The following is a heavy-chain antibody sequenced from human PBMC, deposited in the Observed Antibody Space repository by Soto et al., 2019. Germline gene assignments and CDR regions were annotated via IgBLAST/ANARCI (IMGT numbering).Heavy chain of an antibody. D-gene: IGHD3-16*01. Sequence: QLQLVESGGGVVQPGTSLRLSCAASGFRFKSFVMHWVRQAPGKGLEWVAFTSYGGSNKDYGDSVKGRFTVSRDNSQNTLLLQMDFLRPEDTALYYCARWGTTGGFDLWGQGTLVSVSS. CDR3: ARWGTTGGFDL. CDR2: TSYGGSNK. V-gene: IGHV3-30*19. CDR1: GFRFKSFV. J-gene: IGHJ4*02.